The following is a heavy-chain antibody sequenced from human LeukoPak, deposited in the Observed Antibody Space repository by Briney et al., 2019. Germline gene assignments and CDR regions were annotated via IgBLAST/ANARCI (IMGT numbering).Heavy chain of an antibody. Sequence: GSLRLSCAASGFSLSTYALSWVRQAPGGGLEWVAVISGSGDKTYHADSEKGRFTISKDNSENRLSLQMDSLRAEDTAVYFCAKDTTAWWYHRAYMNVWGKGTTVTVSS. D-gene: IGHD2-15*01. CDR3: AKDTTAWWYHRAYMNV. CDR1: GFSLSTYA. CDR2: ISGSGDKT. J-gene: IGHJ6*03. V-gene: IGHV3-23*01.